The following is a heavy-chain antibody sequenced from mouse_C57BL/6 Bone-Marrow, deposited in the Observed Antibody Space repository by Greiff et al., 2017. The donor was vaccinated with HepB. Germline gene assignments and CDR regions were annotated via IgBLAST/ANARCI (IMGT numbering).Heavy chain of an antibody. CDR2: INYDGSST. J-gene: IGHJ1*03. D-gene: IGHD1-1*01. CDR1: GFTFSDYY. V-gene: IGHV5-16*01. CDR3: ARDPYYYGSRDWYFDV. Sequence: DVKLVESEGGLVQPGSSMKLSCTASGFTFSDYYMAWVRQVPEKGLEWVANINYDGSSTYYLDSLKSRFIISRDNAKNILYLQMSSLKSEDTATYYCARDPYYYGSRDWYFDVWGTGTTVTVSS.